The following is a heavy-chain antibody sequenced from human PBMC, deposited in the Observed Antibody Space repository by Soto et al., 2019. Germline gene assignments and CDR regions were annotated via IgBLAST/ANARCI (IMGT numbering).Heavy chain of an antibody. V-gene: IGHV1-18*01. CDR2: ISAHNGDR. CDR1: GDTFSSFG. J-gene: IGHJ4*02. CDR3: ARLGRYGDYDFDY. Sequence: ASVKVSCKASGDTFSSFGITWVRQAPGQGLEWMGWISAHNGDRYYAQKLQGRVTMATDTSTSTAYMELRSLRSDDTAVYYCARLGRYGDYDFDYWGQGTLVTVSS. D-gene: IGHD4-17*01.